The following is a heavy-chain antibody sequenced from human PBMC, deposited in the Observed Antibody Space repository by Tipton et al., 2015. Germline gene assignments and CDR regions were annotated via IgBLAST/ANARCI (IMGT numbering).Heavy chain of an antibody. CDR2: IKADGSEK. D-gene: IGHD2-15*01. CDR3: ARVYCSVATCYSGGFYFDS. Sequence: SLRLSYAASGFAFSTYWMGWVRQAPGKGLECLADIKADGSEKYFLDSVKGRFDISRDSAQNSVYPQMHSLIAGDTAVYYCARVYCSVATCYSGGFYFDSWGQGTLVTVSS. CDR1: GFAFSTYW. V-gene: IGHV3-7*05. J-gene: IGHJ4*02.